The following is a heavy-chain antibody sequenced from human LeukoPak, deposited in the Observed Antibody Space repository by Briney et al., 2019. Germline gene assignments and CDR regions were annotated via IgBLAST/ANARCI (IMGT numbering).Heavy chain of an antibody. Sequence: SRKGRFTISRDNAKNSLYLQMNSLRVEDTAVYYCARRYFDYWGQGTLVTVSS. J-gene: IGHJ4*02. V-gene: IGHV3-21*01. CDR3: ARRYFDY.